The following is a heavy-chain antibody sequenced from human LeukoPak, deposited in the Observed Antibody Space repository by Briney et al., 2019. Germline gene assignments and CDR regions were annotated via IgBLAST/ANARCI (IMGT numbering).Heavy chain of an antibody. CDR2: IIPIFGTA. CDR1: GGTFSSYA. Sequence: ASVKVSCKASGGTFSSYAISWVRQAPGQGLEWMGGIIPIFGTANYAQKFQGRVTITTDESTSTAYMELSSLRSEDTAVYYCARSASVQLWTNYDYWGQGTLVTVSS. V-gene: IGHV1-69*05. J-gene: IGHJ4*02. D-gene: IGHD5-18*01. CDR3: ARSASVQLWTNYDY.